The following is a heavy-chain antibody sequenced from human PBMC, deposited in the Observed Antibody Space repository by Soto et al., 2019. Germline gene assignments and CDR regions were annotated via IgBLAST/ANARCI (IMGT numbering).Heavy chain of an antibody. CDR2: VTGSGVTT. V-gene: IGHV3-23*01. CDR1: GDSFDTCV. D-gene: IGHD1-26*01. CDR3: TKSQSGSYFAAFDI. J-gene: IGHJ3*02. Sequence: PGGSLRLSCAVSGDSFDTCVINWVRQAPGKGLEWVSAVTGSGVTTWYAESIKGRFTISRDNSKNTVFLQMNSLTAEDTALYYCTKSQSGSYFAAFDIWGQGTMVTVSS.